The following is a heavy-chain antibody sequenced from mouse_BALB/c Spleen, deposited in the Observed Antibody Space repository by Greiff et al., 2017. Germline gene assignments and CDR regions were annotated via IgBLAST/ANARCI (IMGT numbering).Heavy chain of an antibody. D-gene: IGHD1-1*01. J-gene: IGHJ1*01. V-gene: IGHV5-6-5*01. CDR1: GFTFSSYA. Sequence: EVKLQESGGGLVKPGGSLKLSCAASGFTFSSYAMSWVRQTPEKRLEWVASISSGGSTYYPDSVKGRFTISRDNARNILYLQMSSLRSEDTAMYYCARARGTSSGDWYFDVWGAGTTVTVSS. CDR2: ISSGGST. CDR3: ARARGTSSGDWYFDV.